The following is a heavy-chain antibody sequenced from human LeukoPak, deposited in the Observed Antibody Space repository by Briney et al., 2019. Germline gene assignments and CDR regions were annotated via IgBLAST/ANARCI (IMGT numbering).Heavy chain of an antibody. V-gene: IGHV3-48*03. D-gene: IGHD6-19*01. CDR3: AREKWLVGIPDY. Sequence: GGSLRLSCAASGFTFSNYAMSWVRQAPGKGLEWVSYISSSGSTIYYADSVKGRFTISRDNAKNSLYLQMNSLRAEDTAVYYCAREKWLVGIPDYRGQGTLVTVSS. J-gene: IGHJ4*02. CDR2: ISSSGSTI. CDR1: GFTFSNYA.